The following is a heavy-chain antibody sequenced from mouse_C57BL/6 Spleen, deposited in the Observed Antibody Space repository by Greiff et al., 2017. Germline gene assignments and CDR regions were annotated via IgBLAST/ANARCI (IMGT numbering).Heavy chain of an antibody. V-gene: IGHV1-18*01. CDR2: INPNNGGT. Sequence: EVKLVESGPELVKPGASVKIPCKASGYTFTDYNMDWVKQSHGKSLEWIGDINPNNGGTIYNQKFKGKATLTVDKSSSTAYMELRSLTSEDTAVYYCARGVGSSSWYFDVWGTGTTVTVSS. CDR1: GYTFTDYN. J-gene: IGHJ1*03. CDR3: ARGVGSSSWYFDV. D-gene: IGHD1-1*01.